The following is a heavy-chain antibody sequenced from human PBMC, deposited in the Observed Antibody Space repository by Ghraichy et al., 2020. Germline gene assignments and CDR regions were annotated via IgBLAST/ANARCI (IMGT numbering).Heavy chain of an antibody. D-gene: IGHD3-22*01. CDR3: AGEPVYYDSSGYYGGGYGMDV. CDR2: IYSGGST. Sequence: GGSLRLSCAASGFTVSSNYMSWVRQAPGKGLEWVSVIYSGGSTYYADSVKGRFTISRDNTKNTLYLQMNSLRDEDTAVYYCAGEPVYYDSSGYYGGGYGMDVWGQGTTVTVSS. J-gene: IGHJ6*02. CDR1: GFTVSSNY. V-gene: IGHV3-53*01.